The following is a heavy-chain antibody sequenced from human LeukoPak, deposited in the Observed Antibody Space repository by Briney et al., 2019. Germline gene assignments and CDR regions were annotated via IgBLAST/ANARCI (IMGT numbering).Heavy chain of an antibody. D-gene: IGHD3-9*01. J-gene: IGHJ4*02. CDR2: IYPSDSYT. V-gene: IGHV5-10-1*01. CDR1: GYSFTSYW. CDR3: ARHHRSRFRYCGWWVDY. Sequence: GESLKISCKGSGYSFTSYWISWVRQMPGKGLEWMGRIYPSDSYTNYSPSFQGHVTISADKSISDAYLKWSSLKASDTAMYYCARHHRSRFRYCGWWVDYWGQGPVDIVSS.